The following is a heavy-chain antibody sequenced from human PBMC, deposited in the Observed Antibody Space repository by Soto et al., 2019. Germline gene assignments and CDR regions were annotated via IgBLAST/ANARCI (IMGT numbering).Heavy chain of an antibody. CDR3: ARELAYCGGDWYRFDKNEYFQH. D-gene: IGHD2-21*02. CDR2: ISHDGSNK. J-gene: IGHJ1*01. V-gene: IGHV3-30-3*01. Sequence: QVQLVESGGGVVQPGRSLRLSCAASGFTFSSYAMHWVRQAPGKGLEWVAVISHDGSNKYYADSVKGRFTISRDNAKNTLYLQMISLRAEDTAVYYCARELAYCGGDWYRFDKNEYFQHWGQGTLVTVSS. CDR1: GFTFSSYA.